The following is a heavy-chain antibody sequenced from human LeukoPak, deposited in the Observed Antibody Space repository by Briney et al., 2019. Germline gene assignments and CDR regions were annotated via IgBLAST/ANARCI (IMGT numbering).Heavy chain of an antibody. CDR2: IYSGGST. CDR1: GFTVSSNY. CDR3: ARAAEQWLSTFDY. V-gene: IGHV3-53*01. J-gene: IGHJ4*02. Sequence: AGGSLRLSCAASGFTVSSNYMSWVRQAPGKGLEWASVIYSGGSTYYADSVKGRFTISRDNSKNTLYLQMNSLRAEDTAVYYCARAAEQWLSTFDYWGQGTLVAVSS. D-gene: IGHD6-19*01.